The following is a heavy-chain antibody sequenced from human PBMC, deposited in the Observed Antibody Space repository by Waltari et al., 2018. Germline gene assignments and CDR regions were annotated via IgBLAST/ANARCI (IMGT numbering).Heavy chain of an antibody. CDR3: ATGSGAPKVDWFDP. V-gene: IGHV4-34*01. Sequence: CAVYGGSFSGYYWSWIRQPPGKGLEWIGEINHSGSTNYNPSLKSRVTISVDTSKNQFSLKLSSVTAADTAVYYCATGSGAPKVDWFDPWGQGTLVTVSS. CDR1: GGSFSGYY. J-gene: IGHJ5*02. CDR2: INHSGST. D-gene: IGHD3-10*01.